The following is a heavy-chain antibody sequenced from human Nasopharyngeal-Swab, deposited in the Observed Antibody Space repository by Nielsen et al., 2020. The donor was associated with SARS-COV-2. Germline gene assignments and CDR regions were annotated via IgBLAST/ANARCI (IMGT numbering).Heavy chain of an antibody. CDR1: GFTFSSYA. J-gene: IGHJ6*03. V-gene: IGHV3-33*08. CDR3: GRDSGSLNYYYMDV. D-gene: IGHD1-26*01. Sequence: GGSLRLSCAASGFTFSSYAMSWVRQAPGKGLEWVTFIWADGSTQDYADSVKGRFTISRDNSKDTVYLQMNGLRAEDTAVYYCGRDSGSLNYYYMDVWGKGTTVTVSS. CDR2: IWADGSTQ.